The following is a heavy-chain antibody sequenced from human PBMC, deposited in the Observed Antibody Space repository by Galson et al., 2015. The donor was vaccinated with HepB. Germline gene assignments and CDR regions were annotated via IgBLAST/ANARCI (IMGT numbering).Heavy chain of an antibody. J-gene: IGHJ4*02. Sequence: LSLTCTVSGDSINTFSYFWSWIRQHPGKGLEWIGYIHSSGNPYYNPSLKSRITLSIDTSKNQFSLELSSVTAADTAVYFCAWRGTYYFDYWGQGILVPASS. V-gene: IGHV4-31*03. CDR1: GDSINTFSYF. CDR3: AWRGTYYFDY. CDR2: IHSSGNP. D-gene: IGHD3-3*01.